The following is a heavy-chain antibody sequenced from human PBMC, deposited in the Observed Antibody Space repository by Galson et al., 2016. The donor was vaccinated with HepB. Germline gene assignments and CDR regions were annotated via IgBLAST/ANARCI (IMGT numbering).Heavy chain of an antibody. J-gene: IGHJ4*02. Sequence: SLRLSCAASGFTSSNHWLSWVRQAPGMGLEWVACISQGGGKKDYLESVKGRFTISRDNAKNSLYLQMGHLRAEDTAVYYCARIIRPFAEFDSWGQGTLVTVAS. V-gene: IGHV3-7*01. CDR3: ARIIRPFAEFDS. CDR2: ISQGGGKK. D-gene: IGHD3-16*01. CDR1: GFTSSNHW.